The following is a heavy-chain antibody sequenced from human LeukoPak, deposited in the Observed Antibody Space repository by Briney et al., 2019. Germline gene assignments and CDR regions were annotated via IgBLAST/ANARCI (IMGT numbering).Heavy chain of an antibody. D-gene: IGHD3-22*01. CDR2: ISSNGGST. CDR1: GFTFSSYA. Sequence: GGSLRLSCAASGFTFSSYAMHWVRQAPGKGLEYVSAISSNGGSTYYANSVKGRFTISRDNSKNTLYLQMGSLRAEDMAVYYCARDSYDSSGYSPGAFDIWGQGTMVTVSS. V-gene: IGHV3-64*01. J-gene: IGHJ3*02. CDR3: ARDSYDSSGYSPGAFDI.